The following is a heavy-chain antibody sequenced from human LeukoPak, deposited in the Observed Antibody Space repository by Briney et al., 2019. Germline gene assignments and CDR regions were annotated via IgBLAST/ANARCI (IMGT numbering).Heavy chain of an antibody. CDR2: ISSSGSTI. CDR1: GFTFSSYE. Sequence: PGGSLRLSCAASGFTFSSYEVNWVRQAPGKGLEWVSYISSSGSTIYYADSVKGRFTISRDNAKNSLYLQMNSLRAEDTAGYYCARDKGTSTVTDWGQGTLVTVSS. J-gene: IGHJ4*02. V-gene: IGHV3-48*03. D-gene: IGHD4-17*01. CDR3: ARDKGTSTVTD.